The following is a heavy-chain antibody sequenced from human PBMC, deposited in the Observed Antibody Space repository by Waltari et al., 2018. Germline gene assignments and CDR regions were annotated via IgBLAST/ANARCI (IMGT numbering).Heavy chain of an antibody. V-gene: IGHV1-69-2*01. CDR3: ATASKWELPSNNWFDP. J-gene: IGHJ5*02. D-gene: IGHD1-26*01. CDR1: GYTFTDYY. Sequence: EVQLVQSGAEVQKPGATVKISCKVYGYTFTDYYMPWVQQHHGKGLEWMGLVDPEDGETIYAEKFQGRVTITADTSTDTAYMELSSLRSEDTAVYYCATASKWELPSNNWFDPWGQGTLVTVSS. CDR2: VDPEDGET.